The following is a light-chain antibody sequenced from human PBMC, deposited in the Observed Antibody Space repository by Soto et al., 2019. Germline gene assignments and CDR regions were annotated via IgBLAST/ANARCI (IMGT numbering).Light chain of an antibody. V-gene: IGKV2-28*01. Sequence: DLVMTQSPLSLPVTPGEPASISCRSSQSLLHSDGYNYLDWYLQKPGQSPQLLIYLGSTRASGVPDRFSGSGSGTDFTLKISRVEPEDVGIYYCMRALESPYTFGQGTKLEIK. CDR2: LGS. J-gene: IGKJ2*01. CDR1: QSLLHSDGYNY. CDR3: MRALESPYT.